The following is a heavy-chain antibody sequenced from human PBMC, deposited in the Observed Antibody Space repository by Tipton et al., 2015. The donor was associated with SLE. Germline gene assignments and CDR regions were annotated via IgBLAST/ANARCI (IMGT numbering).Heavy chain of an antibody. V-gene: IGHV4-59*08. Sequence: TLSLTCTVSGGSINNYYWSWIRQTPGKGLEWIGYIYYSGDAKYSPSLKTRVTISLDTSENQFSLKLNSVTAADTATYYCARGTDFDYYYYYYALDVWGQGTAVTASS. CDR2: IYYSGDA. D-gene: IGHD5-12*01. CDR1: GGSINNYY. J-gene: IGHJ6*02. CDR3: ARGTDFDYYYYYYALDV.